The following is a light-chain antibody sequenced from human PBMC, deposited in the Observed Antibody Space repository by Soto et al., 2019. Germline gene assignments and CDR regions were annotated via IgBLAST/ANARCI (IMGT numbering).Light chain of an antibody. J-gene: IGKJ2*01. CDR1: ESLLHSNGYNY. CDR2: LHS. Sequence: EILMTQSPLSLPVTPGEPASISCRSNESLLHSNGYNYLDWYLQKPGQSLQLLIYLHSNRASGVPDRFSGSGSGTDVALKISRVEAEDVGVYYCMQALHTPHTCGQGTNLEIK. CDR3: MQALHTPHT. V-gene: IGKV2-28*01.